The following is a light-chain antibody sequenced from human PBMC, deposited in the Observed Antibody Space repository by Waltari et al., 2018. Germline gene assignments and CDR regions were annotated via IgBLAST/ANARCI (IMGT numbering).Light chain of an antibody. CDR3: AAWDDSLSGFYV. Sequence: QSVLTQPPPASGTPGQRVTTSCSGISPNIGSNYVSWHQHLPGTAPKLLIYRNNQRPSGVPDRFSGSKSGTSASLAISGLRSEDEADYYCAAWDDSLSGFYVFGTGTKVTVL. V-gene: IGLV1-47*01. CDR2: RNN. CDR1: SPNIGSNY. J-gene: IGLJ1*01.